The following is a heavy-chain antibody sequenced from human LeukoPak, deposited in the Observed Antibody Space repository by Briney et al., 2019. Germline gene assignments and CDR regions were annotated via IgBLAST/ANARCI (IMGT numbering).Heavy chain of an antibody. D-gene: IGHD6-6*01. V-gene: IGHV1-69*05. CDR1: GGTFSSYA. J-gene: IGHJ6*03. CDR3: ASVQGEQLVRGSYYMDV. Sequence: GSSVKVSCKASGGTFSSYAISWVRQAPGQGLEWMGGIIPIFGTANYAQKFQGRVTITTDESTSTAYMELSSLRSEDTAVYYCASVQGEQLVRGSYYMDVWGKGTTVTVSS. CDR2: IIPIFGTA.